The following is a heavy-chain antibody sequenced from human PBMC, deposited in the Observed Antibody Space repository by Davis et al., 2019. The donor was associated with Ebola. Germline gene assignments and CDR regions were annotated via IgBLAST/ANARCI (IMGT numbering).Heavy chain of an antibody. V-gene: IGHV1-2*02. D-gene: IGHD1-26*01. J-gene: IGHJ4*02. CDR2: INPNSGGT. CDR1: GYTLTGYY. CDR3: ARGKGGSYFDY. Sequence: ASVKVSCKASGYTLTGYYIHWVRQAPGQGLEWMGWINPNSGGTDYAQKFQGRVTMTRDTSISTAYMDLSSLTSDDTAIYYCARGKGGSYFDYWGQGTLVTVSS.